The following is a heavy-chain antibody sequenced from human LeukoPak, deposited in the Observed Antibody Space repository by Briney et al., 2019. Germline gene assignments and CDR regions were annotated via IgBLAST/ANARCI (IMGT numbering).Heavy chain of an antibody. J-gene: IGHJ5*02. D-gene: IGHD3-16*01. CDR3: ARGLRTNWFDP. V-gene: IGHV1-69*13. CDR1: GYTFTGYY. Sequence: SVKVSCKASGYTFTGYYMHWVRQAPGQGLEWMGGIIPIFGTANYAQKFQGRVTITADESTSTAYMELSSLRSEDTAVYYCARGLRTNWFDPWGQGTLVTVSS. CDR2: IIPIFGTA.